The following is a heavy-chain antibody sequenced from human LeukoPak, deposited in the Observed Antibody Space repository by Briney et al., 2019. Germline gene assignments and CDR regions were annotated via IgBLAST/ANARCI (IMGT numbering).Heavy chain of an antibody. D-gene: IGHD6-13*01. CDR2: ISWNGGGI. CDR1: GFIFDDYA. V-gene: IGHV3-9*01. CDR3: ARDESWSNYYNFMDV. J-gene: IGHJ6*03. Sequence: GGSLRLSCAASGFIFDDYAMHWVRQAPGKGLEWVSSISWNGGGIGYADSVKGRFTISRDNAKNSLYLQMNSLRAEDTAVYYCARDESWSNYYNFMDVWGKGTTVTVSS.